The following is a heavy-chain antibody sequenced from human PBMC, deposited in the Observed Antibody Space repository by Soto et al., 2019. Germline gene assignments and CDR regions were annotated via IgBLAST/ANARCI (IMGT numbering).Heavy chain of an antibody. CDR3: AAGEKSGYYGFDV. V-gene: IGHV1-69*01. CDR1: GGTFSSFV. J-gene: IGHJ6*02. CDR2: TIPIFASA. D-gene: IGHD3-16*01. Sequence: QVQLVQSGAEVKKPGSSVRVSCKASGGTFSSFVVIWVRQAPGQGLEWIGETIPIFASANYAQNFQGRVAINSDDFTNTVYMELSNLRSDDAAVYYCAAGEKSGYYGFDVWGQGTTVIVSS.